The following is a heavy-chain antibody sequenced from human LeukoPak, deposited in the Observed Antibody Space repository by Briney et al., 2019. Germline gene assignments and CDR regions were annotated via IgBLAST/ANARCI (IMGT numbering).Heavy chain of an antibody. J-gene: IGHJ5*02. CDR3: ARRGYCSSTSCYTGWFDP. CDR2: INHSGST. CDR1: GGSISSYY. V-gene: IGHV4-34*01. Sequence: PSETLSLTCTVSGGSISSYYWSWIRQPPGKGLEWIGEINHSGSTNYNPSLKSRVTISVDTSKNQFSLKLSSVTAADTAVYYCARRGYCSSTSCYTGWFDPWGQGTLVTVSS. D-gene: IGHD2-2*02.